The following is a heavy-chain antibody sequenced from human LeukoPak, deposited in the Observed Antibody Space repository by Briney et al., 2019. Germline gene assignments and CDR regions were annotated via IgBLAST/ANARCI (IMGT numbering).Heavy chain of an antibody. CDR3: AGGYSGYDLKIDY. Sequence: GRSLRLSCVVSGLIFENYGMHWVRQAPGKGLEWVAIIWYDGSKDYYADPVKDRFTISRDNSKNTLYLQMNSLSAEDTALYYCAGGYSGYDLKIDYWGQGTLVTVSS. D-gene: IGHD5-12*01. CDR1: GLIFENYG. J-gene: IGHJ4*02. CDR2: IWYDGSKD. V-gene: IGHV3-33*01.